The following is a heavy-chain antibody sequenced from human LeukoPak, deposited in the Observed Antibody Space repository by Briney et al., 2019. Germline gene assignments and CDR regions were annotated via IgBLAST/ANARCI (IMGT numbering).Heavy chain of an antibody. J-gene: IGHJ4*02. CDR2: INPNSGGT. CDR1: GYTFPGYY. Sequence: VSVPVSCQASGYTFPGYYMHRVRLAPGPGIEWMGWINPNSGGTNYAQKFQGRVTMTRDTSISTDYMELSRLRSDDTAVCYCARAMVRGVIARYDYWGQGTLVTVSS. CDR3: ARAMVRGVIARYDY. V-gene: IGHV1-2*02. D-gene: IGHD3-10*01.